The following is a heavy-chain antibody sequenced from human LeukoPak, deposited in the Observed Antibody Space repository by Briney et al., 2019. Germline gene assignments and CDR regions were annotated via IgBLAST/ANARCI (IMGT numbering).Heavy chain of an antibody. J-gene: IGHJ4*02. D-gene: IGHD4-17*01. V-gene: IGHV4-31*03. CDR3: ARGHDYDLPAPGY. Sequence: TLSLTCTVSGGSISSGGYYWSWIRQHPGKGLEWIGYFYYSGSTYYNPSLKSRVTISVDTSKNQFSLKLSSVTAADTAVYYCARGHDYDLPAPGYWGQGTLVTVSS. CDR2: FYYSGST. CDR1: GGSISSGGYY.